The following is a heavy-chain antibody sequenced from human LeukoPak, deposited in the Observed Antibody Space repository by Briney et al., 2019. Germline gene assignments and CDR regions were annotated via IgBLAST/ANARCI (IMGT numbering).Heavy chain of an antibody. D-gene: IGHD1-26*01. CDR1: GYTFTSYG. V-gene: IGHV1-18*01. Sequence: ASVKVSCKASGYTFTSYGISWVRQAPGQGLEWMGWISAYNGNTNYAQKLQGRVTMTTDTSTSTAYMELRSLRSDDTAVYYCARDVVAPRGTHDVAFDIWGQGTMVTVSS. CDR2: ISAYNGNT. CDR3: ARDVVAPRGTHDVAFDI. J-gene: IGHJ3*02.